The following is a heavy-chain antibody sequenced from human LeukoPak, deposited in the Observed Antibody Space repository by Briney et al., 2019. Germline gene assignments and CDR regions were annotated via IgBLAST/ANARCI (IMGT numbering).Heavy chain of an antibody. V-gene: IGHV3-15*01. D-gene: IGHD3-16*01. CDR2: IQTITDGGTT. J-gene: IGHJ4*02. Sequence: GGSLRLSCAASGFIFSSHWMHWVRQAPGKGLVWVGRIQTITDGGTTDYAAFVRGRFTISRDDSKNTLYLQLNSLKTEDTAVYYCTSTLGYWGQGTLVTVSS. CDR1: GFIFSSHW. CDR3: TSTLGY.